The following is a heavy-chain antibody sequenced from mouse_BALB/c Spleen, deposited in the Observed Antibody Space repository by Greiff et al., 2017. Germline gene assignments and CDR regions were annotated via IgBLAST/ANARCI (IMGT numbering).Heavy chain of an antibody. J-gene: IGHJ3*01. Sequence: VQLQQSGPELVKPGASVKISCKASGYTFTDYNMHWVKQSHGKSLEWIGYIYPYNGGTGYNQKFKSKATLTVDNSSSTAYMELRSLTSEDSAVYYCARERDYYGSSYGFAYWGQGTLVTVSA. CDR3: ARERDYYGSSYGFAY. CDR2: IYPYNGGT. V-gene: IGHV1S29*02. CDR1: GYTFTDYN. D-gene: IGHD1-1*01.